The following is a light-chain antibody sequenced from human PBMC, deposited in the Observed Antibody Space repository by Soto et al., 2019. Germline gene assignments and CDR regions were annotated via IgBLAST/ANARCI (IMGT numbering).Light chain of an antibody. V-gene: IGKV3-11*01. J-gene: IGKJ2*01. CDR1: QSVSSY. Sequence: EIVLTQSPATLSLSPGERATLSCRASQSVSSYLAWYQQKPGQAPRLLIYDASNRATGIPARFSGSGSGTDVTLTIISIEPEDFEVYDCQQRSNWPPYMYTFGQGTKLEIK. CDR2: DAS. CDR3: QQRSNWPPYMYT.